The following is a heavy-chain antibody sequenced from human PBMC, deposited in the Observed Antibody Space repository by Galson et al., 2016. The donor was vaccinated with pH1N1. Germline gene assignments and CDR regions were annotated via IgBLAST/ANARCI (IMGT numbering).Heavy chain of an antibody. J-gene: IGHJ4*02. V-gene: IGHV3-23*01. D-gene: IGHD3-22*01. CDR2: ISASGANT. CDR3: VKLDSSGYYYGRFDS. Sequence: SLRLSCAASGFTFSNFAMSWVRQAPGKGPEWVSSISASGANTNYADPVKGRFTISRDNSKNTLYLQTNSLRAEDTAIYYCVKLDSSGYYYGRFDSWGQRTLVTVSS. CDR1: GFTFSNFA.